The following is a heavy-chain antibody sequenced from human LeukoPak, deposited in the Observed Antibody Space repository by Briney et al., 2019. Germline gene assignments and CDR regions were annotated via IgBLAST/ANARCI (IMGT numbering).Heavy chain of an antibody. V-gene: IGHV4-34*01. J-gene: IGHJ4*02. Sequence: SETLSLTCAVYGGSFSGYYWSWIRQPPGKGLEWIGEINHSGSTNYNPSLKSRVTISVDTSKNQFSLKLSSVTAADTAVYYCARSGKWGFYYWGQGTLVTVSS. CDR1: GGSFSGYY. D-gene: IGHD3-10*01. CDR2: INHSGST. CDR3: ARSGKWGFYY.